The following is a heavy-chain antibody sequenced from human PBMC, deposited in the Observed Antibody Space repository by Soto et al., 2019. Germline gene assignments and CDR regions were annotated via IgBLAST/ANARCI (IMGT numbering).Heavy chain of an antibody. D-gene: IGHD5-12*01. Sequence: RSLTCTVSGGSINTFYWSWVRQPAGKGLEWIGRIFSSGSTSFNPSLESRVAMSVDTSKYHFSLHLSSVTAADMAVYYCARAGSYSAYNFAHGIQLWSFDFWGQGARVTVS. CDR3: ARAGSYSAYNFAHGIQLWSFDF. CDR2: IFSSGST. CDR1: GGSINTFY. J-gene: IGHJ4*02. V-gene: IGHV4-4*07.